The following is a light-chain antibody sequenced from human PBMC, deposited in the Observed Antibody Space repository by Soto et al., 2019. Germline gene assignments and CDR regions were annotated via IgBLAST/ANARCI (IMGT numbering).Light chain of an antibody. J-gene: IGKJ1*01. CDR2: AAS. V-gene: IGKV1-39*01. CDR3: QQSYSDQWT. Sequence: DIRMTQSPSSLSASVGDRVTITCRASQSIDTHLNWYQQKSGKAPKLLIYAASSLQSGVPSRFSGSGSGTDFTLTINSLQPEDFATYFCQQSYSDQWTFGQGTKVESK. CDR1: QSIDTH.